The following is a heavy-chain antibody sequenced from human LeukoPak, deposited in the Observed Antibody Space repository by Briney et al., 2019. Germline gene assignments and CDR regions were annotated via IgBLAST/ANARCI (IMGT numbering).Heavy chain of an antibody. CDR2: INPNSGGT. Sequence: GASVKVSCKASGYTFTGYYMRWARQAPGQGLEWMGWINPNSGGTNYAQKFQGWVTMTRDTSISTAYMELSRLRSDDTAVYYCARGCRYYDSSGCTVRDAFDIWGQGTMVTVSS. CDR3: ARGCRYYDSSGCTVRDAFDI. CDR1: GYTFTGYY. J-gene: IGHJ3*02. D-gene: IGHD3-22*01. V-gene: IGHV1-2*04.